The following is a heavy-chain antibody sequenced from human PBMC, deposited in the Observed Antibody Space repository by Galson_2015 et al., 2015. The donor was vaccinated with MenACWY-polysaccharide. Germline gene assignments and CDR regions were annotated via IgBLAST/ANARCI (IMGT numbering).Heavy chain of an antibody. D-gene: IGHD3-22*01. J-gene: IGHJ4*02. V-gene: IGHV3-43*01. CDR3: ARDNSGDYYDRSGYLDF. CDR2: ISWDGSTA. CDR1: GFTFDDHT. Sequence: SLRLSCAASGFTFDDHTMHWVRQAPGKGLQWVSLISWDGSTAYYADAVQGRFTISRDNGKNSLYLQMSSLRNEDTAFYFCARDNSGDYYDRSGYLDFWGQGTLV.